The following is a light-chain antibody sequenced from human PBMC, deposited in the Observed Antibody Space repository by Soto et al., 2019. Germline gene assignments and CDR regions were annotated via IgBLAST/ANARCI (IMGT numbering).Light chain of an antibody. Sequence: DIEITQSPSTLSASVGDRVTLTCRASQSISSWLAWYQQTTGKAPKLLIYHAYSLESGVPSRFRGSESGTEFTLTINRLQPDDFETYYCQQYNSYPWTFGQGTKVDIK. CDR3: QQYNSYPWT. CDR1: QSISSW. CDR2: HAY. V-gene: IGKV1-5*01. J-gene: IGKJ1*01.